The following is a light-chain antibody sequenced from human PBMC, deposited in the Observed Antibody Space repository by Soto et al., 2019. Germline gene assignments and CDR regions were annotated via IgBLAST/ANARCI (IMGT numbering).Light chain of an antibody. CDR2: EVD. V-gene: IGLV2-14*01. J-gene: IGLJ3*02. CDR3: SSYTVNNTSV. CDR1: SSDVGAYNY. Sequence: QSALTQTASVSGSPGQSISISCTGSSSDVGAYNYVAWYQQKPGQAPKLLIYEVDNRPSGISHRFSGSKSRNTASLTISGLQTEDEADYYCSSYTVNNTSVFGGGTKLTVL.